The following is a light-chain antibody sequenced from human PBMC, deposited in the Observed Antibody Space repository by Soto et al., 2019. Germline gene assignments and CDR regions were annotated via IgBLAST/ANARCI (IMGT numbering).Light chain of an antibody. V-gene: IGLV2-8*01. Sequence: QSALTQPPSASGSPGQSVTISCTGTSSDVGGYNHVSWYQQHPGKAPKVMISEVSKRPSGVPDRFSGSKSGNTASLTVSGLQAEDEADYYCSSYSGSDNWVFGGGTKLTVL. J-gene: IGLJ3*02. CDR2: EVS. CDR3: SSYSGSDNWV. CDR1: SSDVGGYNH.